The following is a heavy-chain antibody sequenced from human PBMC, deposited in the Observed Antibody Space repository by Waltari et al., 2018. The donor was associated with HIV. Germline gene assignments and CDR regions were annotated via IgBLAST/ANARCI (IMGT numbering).Heavy chain of an antibody. CDR3: ARSYYYDSSGYYHGGYFDY. J-gene: IGHJ4*02. CDR1: GGSISSSRYY. V-gene: IGHV4-39*01. CDR2: IYYSGST. Sequence: QLQLQESGPGLVKPSETLSLTCTVSGGSISSSRYYWGWIRQPPGMGLEWIGSIYYSGSTYYNPSLKSRVTISVDTSKNQFSLKLSSVTAADTAVYYCARSYYYDSSGYYHGGYFDYWGQGTLVTVSS. D-gene: IGHD3-22*01.